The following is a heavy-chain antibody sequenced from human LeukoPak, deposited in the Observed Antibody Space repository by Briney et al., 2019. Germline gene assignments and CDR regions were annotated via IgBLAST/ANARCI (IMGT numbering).Heavy chain of an antibody. CDR1: GGSISSYY. V-gene: IGHV4-59*08. J-gene: IGHJ4*02. D-gene: IGHD4-23*01. Sequence: ASETLSLTCTVSGGSISSYYWSWIRQPPGKGLEWIGYIYYSGSTNYNPSLKSRVTISVDTSKNQFSLKLSSVTAADTAVYYCARSYGGTPNFDYWGQGTLVTVSS. CDR3: ARSYGGTPNFDY. CDR2: IYYSGST.